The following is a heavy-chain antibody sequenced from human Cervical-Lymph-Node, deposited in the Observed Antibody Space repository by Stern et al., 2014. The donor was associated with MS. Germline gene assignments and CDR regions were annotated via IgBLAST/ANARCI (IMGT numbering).Heavy chain of an antibody. CDR2: INPNSGGT. Sequence: VQLVESGAEVKKPGASVKVSCKASGYTFTGNYMHWVRQAPGQGLEWMGRINPNSGGTKYAQKVQGRVSMARDTSISTAYMELSRLRSDDTAVYYCARGTYFDYYYYGMDVWGQGTTVTVSS. J-gene: IGHJ6*02. CDR3: ARGTYFDYYYYGMDV. D-gene: IGHD3-9*01. CDR1: GYTFTGNY. V-gene: IGHV1-2*06.